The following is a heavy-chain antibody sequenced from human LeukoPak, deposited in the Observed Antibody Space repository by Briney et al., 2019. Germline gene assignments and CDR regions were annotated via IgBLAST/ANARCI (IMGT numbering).Heavy chain of an antibody. CDR3: ARFPSYYYDSSGYYKAYYFDY. CDR2: FYYSGRT. D-gene: IGHD3-22*01. CDR1: GGSISSGSYY. V-gene: IGHV4-39*07. Sequence: KPSETLSLTCTVSGGSISSGSYYWDWIRQPPGKGPEWIGGFYYSGRTYYNPSLKSRVTISVDTSKNQFSLKLSSVTAADTAVYYCARFPSYYYDSSGYYKAYYFDYWGQGTLVTVSS. J-gene: IGHJ4*02.